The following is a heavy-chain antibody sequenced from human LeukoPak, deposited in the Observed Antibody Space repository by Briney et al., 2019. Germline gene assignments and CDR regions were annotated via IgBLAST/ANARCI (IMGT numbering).Heavy chain of an antibody. CDR1: GYTFTSDY. V-gene: IGHV1-46*01. CDR2: INPSGGTT. D-gene: IGHD6-19*01. Sequence: ASVKVSCKASGYTFTSDYIYWVRQAPGQGLEWMGRINPSGGTTSYAQKFQGRVTMTRDTSTSTVHMELSSLRSEDTAVYYCARRGTVAGFDYWGQGTPVTVSS. CDR3: ARRGTVAGFDY. J-gene: IGHJ4*02.